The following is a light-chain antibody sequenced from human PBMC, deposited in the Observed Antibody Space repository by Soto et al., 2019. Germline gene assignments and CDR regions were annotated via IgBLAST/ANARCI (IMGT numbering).Light chain of an antibody. CDR2: EIS. J-gene: IGLJ3*02. CDR3: SSYSSTSTVV. V-gene: IGLV2-14*01. Sequence: QSALTQPASVSGSPGQSITISCTGTSSDVGGYNYVSWYQQHPGKAPKLMIYEISNRPSGVSNRFSGSKSGNTAFLAISGVQAEDEPDYYCSSYSSTSTVVFGGGTKLTVL. CDR1: SSDVGGYNY.